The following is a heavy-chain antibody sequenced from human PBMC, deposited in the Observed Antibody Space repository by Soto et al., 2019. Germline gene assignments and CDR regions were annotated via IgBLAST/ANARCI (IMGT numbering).Heavy chain of an antibody. CDR2: ISGYNGNT. V-gene: IGHV1-18*01. CDR1: GYTFTNYG. CDR3: AREGQAPYYSYGMDV. J-gene: IGHJ6*02. Sequence: QVQVVQSGDEVKKPGASVKVSCKASGYTFTNYGFSWVRQAPGQGLEWMGWISGYNGNTKYAEKFQGRVTMTTDTSTSTAHMALRSLRSDDTAVYYCAREGQAPYYSYGMDVWGQGTAVTVSS.